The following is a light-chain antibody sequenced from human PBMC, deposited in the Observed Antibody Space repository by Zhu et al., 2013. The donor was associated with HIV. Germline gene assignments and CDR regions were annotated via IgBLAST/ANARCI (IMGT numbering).Light chain of an antibody. CDR2: DAS. CDR1: QNVFGN. V-gene: IGKV3D-15*01. J-gene: IGKJ1*01. Sequence: IVLTQSPGTLSLSPGERGTLSCRASQNVFGNFLAWFQQKVGQAPRLVIYDASTRATGIPDRFSGSGSGTEFTLTISSLQSEDFAVYYCQQYNNWPPWTFGQGTKVEIK. CDR3: QQYNNWPPWT.